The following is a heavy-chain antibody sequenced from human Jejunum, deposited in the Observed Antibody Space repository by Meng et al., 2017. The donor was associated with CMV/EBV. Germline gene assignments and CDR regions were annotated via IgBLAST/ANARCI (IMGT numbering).Heavy chain of an antibody. CDR1: DYFFTDYF. Sequence: SDYFFTDYFMRWVQQPPEHRLGWIGWINPHASDTNYAQLFRSRVTMTRNTSTNTAYMELTRLRSDNTAFYCGAKDGGSFLDYYFDFWGQGTLVTVSS. V-gene: IGHV1-2*02. D-gene: IGHD1-26*01. CDR3: AKDGGSFLDYYFDF. CDR2: INPHASDT. J-gene: IGHJ4*02.